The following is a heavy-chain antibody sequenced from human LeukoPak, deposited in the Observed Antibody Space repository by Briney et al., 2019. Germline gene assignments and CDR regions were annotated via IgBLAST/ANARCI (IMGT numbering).Heavy chain of an antibody. V-gene: IGHV4-59*01. J-gene: IGHJ4*02. CDR3: AKAYKIPAFDY. D-gene: IGHD5-24*01. Sequence: SSETLSLTCTVSGGSISSYYWSWIRQPPGKGLERIGYIYYSGSTNYDPSLKSRVTISVDTSKNQFSLKLSSVTAADTAVYYCAKAYKIPAFDYWGQGTLVTVSS. CDR2: IYYSGST. CDR1: GGSISSYY.